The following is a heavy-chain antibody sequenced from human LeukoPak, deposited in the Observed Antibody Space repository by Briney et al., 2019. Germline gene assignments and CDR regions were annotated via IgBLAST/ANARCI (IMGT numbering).Heavy chain of an antibody. J-gene: IGHJ6*03. CDR3: AKQGRDWLRDYYYYMDV. Sequence: ASVTVSCKTSGYSFTSYNLHWVRQAPGQRLEWMGIINPSGGNTNYAQKFQGRVTMTRDTSTSTVYMELSSLKSEDTAVYYCAKQGRDWLRDYYYYMDVWGKGTTVTISS. CDR2: INPSGGNT. V-gene: IGHV1-46*01. D-gene: IGHD3-9*01. CDR1: GYSFTSYN.